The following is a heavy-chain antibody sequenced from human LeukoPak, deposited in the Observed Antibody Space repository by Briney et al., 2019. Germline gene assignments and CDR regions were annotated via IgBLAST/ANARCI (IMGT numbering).Heavy chain of an antibody. CDR2: IRYDASNK. J-gene: IGHJ4*02. V-gene: IGHV3-30*02. CDR3: AKVPNYYESSGSVY. D-gene: IGHD3-22*01. CDR1: GLNFRNYG. Sequence: GGSLRLSCAASGLNFRNYGMHWVRQAPGKGLEGVAFIRYDASNKYYADSVKGRFTISRDNSKNTLYLQMNSLRAEDTAVYYCAKVPNYYESSGSVYWGQGTLVTVSS.